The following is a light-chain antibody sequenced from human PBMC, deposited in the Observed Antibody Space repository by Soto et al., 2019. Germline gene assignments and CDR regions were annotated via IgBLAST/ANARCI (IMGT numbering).Light chain of an antibody. CDR2: SAS. CDR1: QSVTSFY. CDR3: QQRSNWQT. V-gene: IGKV3D-20*02. J-gene: IGKJ2*01. Sequence: EIVLTQSPGTLSLSPGERATPSCRASQSVTSFYLAWYQQKPGQAPRLLIHSASSRATGVPDRFSGSGFGTDFTLTISSLEPEDFAVYYCQQRSNWQTFGQGTKVDIK.